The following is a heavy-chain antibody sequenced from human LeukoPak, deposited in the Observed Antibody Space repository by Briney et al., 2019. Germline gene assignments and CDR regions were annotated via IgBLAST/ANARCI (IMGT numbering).Heavy chain of an antibody. D-gene: IGHD5-18*01. CDR1: GRSFSGYY. V-gene: IGHV4-34*01. CDR2: INHSGST. CDR3: ARGRLWLRGNWFDP. Sequence: PSETLSLTCAVYGRSFSGYYWSWIRQPPGKGLEWIGEINHSGSTNYNPSLKSRVTISVDTSKNQFSLKLSSVTAADTAVYYCARGRLWLRGNWFDPWGQGTLVTVSS. J-gene: IGHJ5*02.